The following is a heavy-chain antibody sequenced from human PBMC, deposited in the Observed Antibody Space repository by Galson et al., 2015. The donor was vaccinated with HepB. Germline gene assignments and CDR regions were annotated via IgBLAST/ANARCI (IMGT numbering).Heavy chain of an antibody. CDR3: ARTLGSSCFDY. CDR1: GFTFNSYW. D-gene: IGHD6-13*01. J-gene: IGHJ4*02. Sequence: SLRLSCAASGFTFNSYWMSWARQAPGKGLEWVANINQDGSETYYVDFVRGRFSISRDNVKNLLYLQMNTLRAEDTAVYYCARTLGSSCFDYWGQGALVTVSS. V-gene: IGHV3-7*03. CDR2: INQDGSET.